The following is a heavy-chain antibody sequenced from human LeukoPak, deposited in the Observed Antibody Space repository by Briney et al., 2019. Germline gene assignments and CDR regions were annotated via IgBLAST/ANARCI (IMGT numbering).Heavy chain of an antibody. CDR3: ARRPSAGFYDFWSGYSESYPYYFDY. CDR2: IYYSGST. CDR1: GGSISSSSYY. Sequence: SETLSLTCTVSGGSISSSSYYWGWIRQPPGKGLEWIGSIYYSGSTNYNPSLKSRVTISVDTSKNQFSLKLSSVTAADTAVYYCARRPSAGFYDFWSGYSESYPYYFDYWGQGTLVTVSS. V-gene: IGHV4-39*07. D-gene: IGHD3-3*01. J-gene: IGHJ4*02.